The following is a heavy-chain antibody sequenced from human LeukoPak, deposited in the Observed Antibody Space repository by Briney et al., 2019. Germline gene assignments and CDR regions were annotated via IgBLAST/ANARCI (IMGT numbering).Heavy chain of an antibody. Sequence: PGRSLRLSCAASGFTFSSYAMSWVRQAPGKGLEWVSAISGSGGSTYYADSVKGRFTISRDNSKNTLYLQMNSLRAEDTAVYYCAKDRAEYYDFWSGYYTGYYFDYWGQGTLVTVSS. J-gene: IGHJ4*02. CDR3: AKDRAEYYDFWSGYYTGYYFDY. D-gene: IGHD3-3*01. CDR1: GFTFSSYA. CDR2: ISGSGGST. V-gene: IGHV3-23*01.